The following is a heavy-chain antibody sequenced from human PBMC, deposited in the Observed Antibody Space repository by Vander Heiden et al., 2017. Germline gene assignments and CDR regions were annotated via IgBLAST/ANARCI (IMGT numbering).Heavy chain of an antibody. CDR1: GGTFSSYG. D-gene: IGHD6-13*01. CDR3: ARDRVAAALYDAFDI. Sequence: QVQLVQSGAEVKKPGSSVKVSCKASGGTFSSYGITWVRQAPGQGLEWMGGIIPIFGTPKYAQKFQGRVTITADESRSTAYMELSSLRSEDTAVYYCARDRVAAALYDAFDIWGQGTVVTGTS. J-gene: IGHJ3*02. CDR2: IIPIFGTP. V-gene: IGHV1-69*01.